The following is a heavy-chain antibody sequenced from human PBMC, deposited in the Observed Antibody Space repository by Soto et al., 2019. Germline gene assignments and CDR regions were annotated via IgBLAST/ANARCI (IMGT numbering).Heavy chain of an antibody. CDR2: IIPILGIS. CDR1: GGTFSSYT. CDR3: ARGTIVVVAATPFWFDP. D-gene: IGHD2-15*01. V-gene: IGHV1-69*02. Sequence: QVQLVQSGAEVKKPGSSVKVSCKASGGTFSSYTISWVRQAPGQGLEWMGRIIPILGISNYAQKFQGRVTITADKSTSTAYMELSSRRSEDTAVYYCARGTIVVVAATPFWFDPWGQGTLVTVSS. J-gene: IGHJ5*02.